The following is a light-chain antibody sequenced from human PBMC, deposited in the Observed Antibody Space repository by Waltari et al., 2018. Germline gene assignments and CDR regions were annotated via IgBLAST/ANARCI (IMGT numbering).Light chain of an antibody. J-gene: IGKJ4*01. CDR3: QQFMRYPIT. Sequence: DIQMTQSPSTLSASVGDRVTITCRASQSIDSRLAWYQQKPGKAPKYLMFEASILENGVPPRFSGRRSGTEFTLTISSLQPDDVATYYCQQFMRYPITFGGGTKVEI. CDR1: QSIDSR. V-gene: IGKV1-5*03. CDR2: EAS.